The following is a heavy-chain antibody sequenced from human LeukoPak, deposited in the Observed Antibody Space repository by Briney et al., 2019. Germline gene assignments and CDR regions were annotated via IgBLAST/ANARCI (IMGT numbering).Heavy chain of an antibody. CDR3: AKDLRGVPDY. CDR1: GFTFSDYY. Sequence: GGSLRLSCAASGFTFSDYYMSWIRQAPGKGLEWVSYISSSSTIYYADSVEGRFTISRDNSKNTLYLQMNSLRAEDTAVYYCAKDLRGVPDYWGQGTLVTVSS. V-gene: IGHV3-69-1*01. CDR2: ISSSSTI. D-gene: IGHD3-10*01. J-gene: IGHJ4*02.